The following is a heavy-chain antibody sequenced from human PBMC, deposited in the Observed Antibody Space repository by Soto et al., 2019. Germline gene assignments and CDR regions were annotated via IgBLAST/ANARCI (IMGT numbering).Heavy chain of an antibody. CDR2: IYYSGST. Sequence: QVQLQESGPGLVKPSQTLSLTCTVSGGSISSGDYYWSWIRQPPGKGLEWIGYIYYSGSTYYNPSLKSRVTISVDTSKNQFSVKLSSVTAADTAVYYCARALVGYYGSGSPADYWGQGTLVTVSS. CDR1: GGSISSGDYY. CDR3: ARALVGYYGSGSPADY. V-gene: IGHV4-30-4*01. D-gene: IGHD3-10*01. J-gene: IGHJ4*02.